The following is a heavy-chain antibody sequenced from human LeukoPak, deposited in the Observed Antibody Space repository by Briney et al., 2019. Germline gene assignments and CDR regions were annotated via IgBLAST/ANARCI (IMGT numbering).Heavy chain of an antibody. CDR2: ISSSSSYI. CDR3: ARGPRGKYQLLSATLDWFDP. CDR1: GFTFSSYS. Sequence: GGSLRLXCAASGFTFSSYSMNWVRRAPGKGLEWVSSISSSSSYIYYADSAKGRFTISRDNAKNSLYLQMNSLRAEDTAVYYCARGPRGKYQLLSATLDWFDPWGQGTLVTVSS. J-gene: IGHJ5*02. V-gene: IGHV3-21*01. D-gene: IGHD2-2*01.